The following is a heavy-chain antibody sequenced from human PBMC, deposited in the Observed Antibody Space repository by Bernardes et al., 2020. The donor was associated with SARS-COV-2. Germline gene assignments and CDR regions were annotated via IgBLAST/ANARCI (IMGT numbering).Heavy chain of an antibody. D-gene: IGHD1-26*01. CDR3: ARENLVVGTTSFDF. V-gene: IGHV3-7*03. CDR1: GFTFRNYW. Sequence: SLIRSCAASGFTFRNYWMSWVRQAPGKGLEWVANIRQDGSTRNYVDSVKGRFFISRDNAKNSLYLQMTSLRGEDTAVYFCARENLVVGTTSFDFWGQGTLVTVSS. CDR2: IRQDGSTR. J-gene: IGHJ4*02.